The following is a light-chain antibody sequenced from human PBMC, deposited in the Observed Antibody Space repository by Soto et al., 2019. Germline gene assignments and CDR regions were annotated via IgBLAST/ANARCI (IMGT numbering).Light chain of an antibody. J-gene: IGKJ5*01. CDR2: DVS. CDR1: QGISSY. Sequence: VIWMTQSPSLLSASTGDRVTISFRMSQGISSYLAWYQQKPGKAPELLIYDVSSLESGVPSRFSGSGSGTEFTLTISSLQPDDFATYYCQQLLSYPITFGQGTRLEIK. CDR3: QQLLSYPIT. V-gene: IGKV1D-8*03.